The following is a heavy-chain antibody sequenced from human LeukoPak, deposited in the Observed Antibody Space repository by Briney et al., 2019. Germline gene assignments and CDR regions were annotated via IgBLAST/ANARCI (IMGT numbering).Heavy chain of an antibody. Sequence: SQTLSLTCTVSGGSISSGGYYWSWIRQHPGKGLEWIGYIYYSGSTYYNPSLKSRVTISVDTSKNQFSLKLSSVTAADTAVYYCACYIVRGVITAFDYWGQGTLVTVSS. CDR2: IYYSGST. CDR1: GGSISSGGYY. J-gene: IGHJ4*02. V-gene: IGHV4-31*03. D-gene: IGHD3-10*01. CDR3: ACYIVRGVITAFDY.